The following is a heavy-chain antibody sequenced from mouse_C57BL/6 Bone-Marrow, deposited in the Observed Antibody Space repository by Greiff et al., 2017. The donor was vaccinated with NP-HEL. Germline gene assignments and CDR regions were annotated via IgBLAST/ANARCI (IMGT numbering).Heavy chain of an antibody. CDR2: IYPGSGNT. D-gene: IGHD1-1*01. CDR1: GYTFTDYY. J-gene: IGHJ1*03. Sequence: QVQLKESGAELVRPGASVKLSCKASGYTFTDYYINWVKQRPGQGLEWIARIYPGSGNTYYNEKFKGKATLTAEKSSSTAYMQLSSLTSEDSAVDFCARRIYYCGRGYFDVWGTGTTVTVSS. V-gene: IGHV1-76*01. CDR3: ARRIYYCGRGYFDV.